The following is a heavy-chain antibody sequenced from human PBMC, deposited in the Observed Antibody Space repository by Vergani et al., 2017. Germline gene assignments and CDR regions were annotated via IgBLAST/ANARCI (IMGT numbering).Heavy chain of an antibody. CDR1: GGSITSSSYY. V-gene: IGHV4-39*01. CDR3: ARTESFILRYFHWAL. Sequence: QLDLQESGPGLVKPSETLSLTCTVSGGSITSSSYYWGWIRQPPGKGLEWIGNIYYSGGAYYNPSLKGRVTISVDTSKNQFSLEVTSVTAADTAIYFCARTESFILRYFHWALWGQGTLVTVSS. CDR2: IYYSGGA. J-gene: IGHJ4*02. D-gene: IGHD3-9*01.